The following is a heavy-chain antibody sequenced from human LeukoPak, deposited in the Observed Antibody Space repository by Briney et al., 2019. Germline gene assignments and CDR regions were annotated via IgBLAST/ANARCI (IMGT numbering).Heavy chain of an antibody. CDR3: VRDWDHFDFDS. CDR2: IKGDGSHT. Sequence: GGSLRLSCAASGFTFRNYWMHWIRHAPGKGLVWVSRIKGDGSHTIYADSVKGRFTISRDNTKNTLYLQMKSLRVEDTALYYCVRDWDHFDFDSWGQGTLVTVSS. D-gene: IGHD1-26*01. V-gene: IGHV3-74*01. J-gene: IGHJ5*01. CDR1: GFTFRNYW.